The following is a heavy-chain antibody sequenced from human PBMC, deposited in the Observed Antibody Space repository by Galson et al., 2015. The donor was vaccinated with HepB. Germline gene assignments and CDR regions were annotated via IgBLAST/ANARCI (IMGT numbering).Heavy chain of an antibody. V-gene: IGHV3-21*01. CDR1: GFRFSNYV. J-gene: IGHJ4*02. CDR3: ARGWSLYGCSGGSCYFDY. CDR2: ISSGSSFI. Sequence: SLRLSCAASGFRFSNYVMNWVRQAPGKGLEWVSFISSGSSFIYYADSVKGRFTISRDNAKNSLYLQMNSLRVEDTAVYYCARGWSLYGCSGGSCYFDYWGQGTLVTVSS. D-gene: IGHD2-15*01.